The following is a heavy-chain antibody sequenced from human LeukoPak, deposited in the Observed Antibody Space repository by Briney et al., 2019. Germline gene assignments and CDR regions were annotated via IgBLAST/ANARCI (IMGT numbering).Heavy chain of an antibody. V-gene: IGHV4-59*01. J-gene: IGHJ3*02. CDR3: ARDRSLSGSYFAFDI. CDR1: GGSISTYY. Sequence: SETLSLTCTVSGGSISTYYWSWIRQPPGKGLEWIGYIYYSGGTSYNPSLKSRVTISVDTSKNQFSLKLSSVTAADTAVYYCARDRSLSGSYFAFDIWGQGTMVTVSS. CDR2: IYYSGGT. D-gene: IGHD1-26*01.